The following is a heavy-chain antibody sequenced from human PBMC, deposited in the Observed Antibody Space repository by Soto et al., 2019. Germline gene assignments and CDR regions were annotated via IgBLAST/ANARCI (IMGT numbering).Heavy chain of an antibody. J-gene: IGHJ4*02. CDR2: LSYDGGNE. CDR1: GFTFSGFG. Sequence: QVQLVESGGGVVQPGTSLRLSCVASGFTFSGFGMHWVRQAPGKGLEWVAVLSYDGGNEFYADSVKGRSTIARDNSKNTLYLQIDNLRAEDTAVYYCAKEHPCPDVTACPPTPDYWGQGTLVTVSS. CDR3: AKEHPCPDVTACPPTPDY. D-gene: IGHD2-21*02. V-gene: IGHV3-30*18.